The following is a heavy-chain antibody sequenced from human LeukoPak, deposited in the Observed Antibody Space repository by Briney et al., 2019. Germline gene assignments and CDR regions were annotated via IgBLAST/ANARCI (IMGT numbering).Heavy chain of an antibody. Sequence: PGRSLRLSCAASGFTFSSYGMHWVRQVPGKGLEWVAVISYDGSNKYYADSVKGRFTISRDNSKNTLYLQMNSLRAEDTAVYYCAKGYSYEHYYGMDVWGQGTTVTVSS. CDR3: AKGYSYEHYYGMDV. D-gene: IGHD5-18*01. CDR2: ISYDGSNK. J-gene: IGHJ6*02. CDR1: GFTFSSYG. V-gene: IGHV3-30*18.